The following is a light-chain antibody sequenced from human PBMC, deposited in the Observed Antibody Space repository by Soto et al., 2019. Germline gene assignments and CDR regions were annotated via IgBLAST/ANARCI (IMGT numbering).Light chain of an antibody. V-gene: IGKV1-39*01. CDR1: QDIRRY. CDR3: LQTYSTPWT. J-gene: IGKJ1*01. CDR2: SAS. Sequence: DIQMTQSPSSLSPSVGDRVTITCRASQDIRRYLSWYQQKTGTAPKFLIYSASGLHSGVPSRFSGSGSGTDFTLTISSLQLEDFATYYCLQTYSTPWTFGQGTKVEIK.